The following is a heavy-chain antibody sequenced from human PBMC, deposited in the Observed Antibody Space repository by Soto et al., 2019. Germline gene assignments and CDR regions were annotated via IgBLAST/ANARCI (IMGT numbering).Heavy chain of an antibody. J-gene: IGHJ5*02. Sequence: QVQLVQSGAEVKKPGASVKVSCKASGYTFTSYAMHWVRQAPGQRLEWMGWINAGNGNTKYSQKFQGRVTITRDTSASTAYMELSSLRSEDTAVYYCARSGHCSSTSCYFYGWFDPWGQGTLVTVSS. CDR1: GYTFTSYA. D-gene: IGHD2-2*01. CDR2: INAGNGNT. V-gene: IGHV1-3*01. CDR3: ARSGHCSSTSCYFYGWFDP.